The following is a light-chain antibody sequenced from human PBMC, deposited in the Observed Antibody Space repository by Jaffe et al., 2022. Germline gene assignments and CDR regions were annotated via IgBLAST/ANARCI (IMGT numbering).Light chain of an antibody. CDR2: GAS. Sequence: EVVMTQSPATLSVSPGDRASLSCRASQSVINKLAWYQQKPGQAPRLLVYGASTRASGVPARFSGSGSGTEFTLTISSLQSEDLAIYHCQQYSNWPPSFGQGTKLEIK. V-gene: IGKV3-15*01. CDR1: QSVINK. J-gene: IGKJ2*01. CDR3: QQYSNWPPS.